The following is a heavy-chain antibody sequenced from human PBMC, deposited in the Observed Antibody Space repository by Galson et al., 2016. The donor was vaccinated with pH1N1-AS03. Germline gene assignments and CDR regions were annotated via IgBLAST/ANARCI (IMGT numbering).Heavy chain of an antibody. Sequence: SLRLSCAASRFTFSSYSMNWVRQAPGKGLEWVSSISISGSYVYYADSVKGLFTISRDNAKNSLYLHMNSLSAEDTAVYYCARRATDGDTIDYWGQGTLVTVSS. V-gene: IGHV3-21*01. CDR2: ISISGSYV. CDR1: RFTFSSYS. J-gene: IGHJ4*02. CDR3: ARRATDGDTIDY. D-gene: IGHD5-24*01.